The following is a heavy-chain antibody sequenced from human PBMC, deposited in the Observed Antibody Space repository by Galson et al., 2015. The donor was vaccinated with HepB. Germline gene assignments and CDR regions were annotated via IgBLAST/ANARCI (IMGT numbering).Heavy chain of an antibody. CDR1: GFTVSSNY. Sequence: SLRLSCAASGFTVSSNYMSWVRRAPGKGLEWVSVIYRDGSTYYGDSVKGRFIISRDNSKNTLYFQMNSLRVEDTAVYYCATPLYSTSWYPYGMDVWGQGTTVTVSS. D-gene: IGHD6-13*01. CDR3: ATPLYSTSWYPYGMDV. J-gene: IGHJ6*02. CDR2: IYRDGST. V-gene: IGHV3-53*01.